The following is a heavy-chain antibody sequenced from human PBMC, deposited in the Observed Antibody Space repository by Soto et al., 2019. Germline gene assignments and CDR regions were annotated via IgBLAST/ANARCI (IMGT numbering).Heavy chain of an antibody. CDR1: GGTFSSYA. V-gene: IGHV1-69*01. CDR2: IIPIFGTA. Sequence: QVQLVQSGAEVKKPGSSVKVSCKASGGTFSSYAISWVRQAPGQGLEWMGGIIPIFGTANYAQKFKGRVTITADESTSTAYRGLRSLRSEETAVYYCARVAIEAPGTKIYYYYGMDVWGQGTRFPVSS. D-gene: IGHD6-13*01. CDR3: ARVAIEAPGTKIYYYYGMDV. J-gene: IGHJ6*02.